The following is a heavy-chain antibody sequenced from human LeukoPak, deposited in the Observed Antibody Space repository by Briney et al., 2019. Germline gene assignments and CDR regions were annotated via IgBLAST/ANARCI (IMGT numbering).Heavy chain of an antibody. J-gene: IGHJ4*02. CDR2: IYYSGST. CDR3: ARYDILTGPGGY. V-gene: IGHV4-39*01. Sequence: SETLSLTCTVSGGSISSSSYYWGWIRQPPGKGLEWIGSIYYSGSTYYNPSLKSRVTISVDTSKNQFSLKLSSVTAADTAVHYCARYDILTGPGGYWGQGTLVTVSS. CDR1: GGSISSSSYY. D-gene: IGHD3-9*01.